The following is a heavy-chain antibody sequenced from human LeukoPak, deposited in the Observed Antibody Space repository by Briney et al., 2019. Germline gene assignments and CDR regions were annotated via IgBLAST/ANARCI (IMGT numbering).Heavy chain of an antibody. D-gene: IGHD2-2*01. CDR2: ISWNSGSI. V-gene: IGHV3-9*01. J-gene: IGHJ4*02. CDR1: GFTFDDYA. Sequence: GRSLRLSCAVSGFTFDDYAMHWVRQAPGKGLEWVSGISWNSGSIGYADSVKGRFTISRDNAKNSLYLQMNSLRAEDTALYYCAKASVVVPPFFDYWGQGTLVTVSS. CDR3: AKASVVVPPFFDY.